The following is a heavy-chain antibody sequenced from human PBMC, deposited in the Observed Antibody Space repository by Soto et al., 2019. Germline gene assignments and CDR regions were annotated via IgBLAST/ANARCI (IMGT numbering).Heavy chain of an antibody. Sequence: QVQLVQSGAEVKKPGASVKVSCKASGYTFTSYGISWVRQAPGQGLEWMGWISAYNGNTNYAQKLKGTHTMTTDTATSTDSMELRSLRADDTAVYYCARESPPADYWGQGTLVTVSS. CDR3: ARESPPADY. CDR2: ISAYNGNT. J-gene: IGHJ4*02. V-gene: IGHV1-18*01. CDR1: GYTFTSYG.